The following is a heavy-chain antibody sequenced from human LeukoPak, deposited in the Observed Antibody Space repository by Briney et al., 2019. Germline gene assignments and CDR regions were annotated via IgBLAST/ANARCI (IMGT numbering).Heavy chain of an antibody. CDR2: ISYDGSNK. J-gene: IGHJ6*02. Sequence: GRSLRLSCAAPGFTFSSYAMHWVRQAPGKGLEWVAVISYDGSNKYYADSVKGRFTISRDNSKNTLYLQMNSLRAEDTAVYYCAKRRYEGSGSYGMDVWGQGTTVTVSS. D-gene: IGHD3-10*01. V-gene: IGHV3-30-3*02. CDR3: AKRRYEGSGSYGMDV. CDR1: GFTFSSYA.